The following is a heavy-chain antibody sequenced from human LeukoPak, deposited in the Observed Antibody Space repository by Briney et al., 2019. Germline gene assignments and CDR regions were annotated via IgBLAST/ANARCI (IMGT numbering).Heavy chain of an antibody. V-gene: IGHV4-61*02. CDR2: IYSSGSP. Sequence: SETLSLTCTVSGGSISSGSYCWSWIRQPAGQGLEWIGRIYSSGSPNYNPSLKSRVTISVDTSKNQFSLKLSSVTAADTAVYYCARASGYCTNGVCPDYYYYYMDVWGKGTTVTVS. J-gene: IGHJ6*03. CDR3: ARASGYCTNGVCPDYYYYYMDV. CDR1: GGSISSGSYC. D-gene: IGHD2-8*01.